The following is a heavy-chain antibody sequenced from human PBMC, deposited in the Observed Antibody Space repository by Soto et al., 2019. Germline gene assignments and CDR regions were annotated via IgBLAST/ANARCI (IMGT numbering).Heavy chain of an antibody. D-gene: IGHD3-3*01. CDR2: ISYSGST. Sequence: VQLQESGPGLVKPSQTLSLPCTVSGGSICSGGYYWSWIRQHPGKGLEWIGYISYSGSTYYNPSLKSRVTISVDTSKNQFSLKLSSVTAADTAVYYCARVLTIFAPRIDYWGQGTLVTVSS. V-gene: IGHV4-31*03. CDR1: GGSICSGGYY. J-gene: IGHJ4*02. CDR3: ARVLTIFAPRIDY.